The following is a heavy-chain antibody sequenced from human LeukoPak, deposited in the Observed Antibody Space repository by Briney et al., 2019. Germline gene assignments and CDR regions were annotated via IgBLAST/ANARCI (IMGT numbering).Heavy chain of an antibody. J-gene: IGHJ4*02. V-gene: IGHV3-30*02. CDR3: AKDHYDSSGYYSVLEYYFDY. D-gene: IGHD3-22*01. Sequence: GGSLRLSCAASGFTFSSYGMHWVRQAPGKGLEWVAVIWYDGSNKYYADSVKGRFTISRDNSKNTLYLQMNSLRAEDTAVYYCAKDHYDSSGYYSVLEYYFDYWGQGTLVTVSS. CDR1: GFTFSSYG. CDR2: IWYDGSNK.